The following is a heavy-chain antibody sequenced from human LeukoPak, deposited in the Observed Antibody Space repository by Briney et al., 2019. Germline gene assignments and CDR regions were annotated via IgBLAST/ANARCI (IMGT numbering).Heavy chain of an antibody. CDR3: AKGPGLGAGKGYLDL. CDR2: ISWNSGNM. D-gene: IGHD6-13*01. J-gene: IGHJ2*01. V-gene: IGHV3-9*01. CDR1: GFMFNDYA. Sequence: PGRSLRLSCAPSGFMFNDYALHWVRQAPGKGLEWVSSISWNSGNMYYVDSVKGRFTISRDNAKNSLSLQMNSLKPEDTALYYCAKGPGLGAGKGYLDLWGRGTLVIVSS.